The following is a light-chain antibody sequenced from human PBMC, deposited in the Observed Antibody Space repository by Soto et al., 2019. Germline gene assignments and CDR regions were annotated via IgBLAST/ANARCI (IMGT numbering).Light chain of an antibody. Sequence: IQVTQSPSSLSASVGDRVTITCRASLNIREELDWYQQKPGKAPKRLIYDTTTLKSRVPSRCSGDGSGTEFTLTISLLQYEYFAYYFCLQHKSYPWTFGQGTKVE. CDR3: LQHKSYPWT. CDR2: DTT. J-gene: IGKJ1*01. CDR1: LNIREE. V-gene: IGKV1-17*01.